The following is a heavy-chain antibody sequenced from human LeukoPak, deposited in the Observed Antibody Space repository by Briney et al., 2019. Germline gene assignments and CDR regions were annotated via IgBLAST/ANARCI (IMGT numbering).Heavy chain of an antibody. CDR2: IYYSGST. Sequence: SETLSLTCTVSDDSITMYYWTWIRQPPGKGLEWIGYIYYSGSTNFNPSLKSRVTISVDTSKNQFSLKLSSVTAADTAVYYCAREGWGSGWTHALTGYYFDYWGQGTLVTVSS. J-gene: IGHJ4*02. CDR1: DDSITMYY. V-gene: IGHV4-59*01. CDR3: AREGWGSGWTHALTGYYFDY. D-gene: IGHD6-19*01.